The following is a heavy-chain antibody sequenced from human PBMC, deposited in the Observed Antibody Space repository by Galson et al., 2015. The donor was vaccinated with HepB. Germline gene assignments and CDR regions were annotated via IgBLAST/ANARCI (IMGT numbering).Heavy chain of an antibody. Sequence: QVQLQESGPGLVKPSQTLSLTCTVSGGSISSGDYYWSWIRQPPGKGLEWIGYIYYSGSTYYNPSLKSRVTISVDTSKNQFSLKLSSVTAADTAVYYCARVGCSSTSCLDAFDIWGQGTMVTVSS. V-gene: IGHV4-30-4*01. CDR2: IYYSGST. J-gene: IGHJ3*02. CDR3: ARVGCSSTSCLDAFDI. D-gene: IGHD2-2*01. CDR1: GGSISSGDYY.